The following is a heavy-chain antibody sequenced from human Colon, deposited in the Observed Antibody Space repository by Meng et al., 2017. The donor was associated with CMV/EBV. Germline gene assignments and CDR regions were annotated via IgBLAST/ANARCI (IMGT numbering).Heavy chain of an antibody. D-gene: IGHD2-15*01. Sequence: ASVKVSCKASGYTFNNYGISWVRQAPGQGLEWVGWISVYNGNTKYAQKLQGRVTMTTDTSTTTAYMELRSLGSGDTALYYCARDRGMHWQLSRGGYYYYGMDVWGQGTTVTVSS. J-gene: IGHJ6*02. CDR3: ARDRGMHWQLSRGGYYYYGMDV. V-gene: IGHV1-18*01. CDR2: ISVYNGNT. CDR1: GYTFNNYG.